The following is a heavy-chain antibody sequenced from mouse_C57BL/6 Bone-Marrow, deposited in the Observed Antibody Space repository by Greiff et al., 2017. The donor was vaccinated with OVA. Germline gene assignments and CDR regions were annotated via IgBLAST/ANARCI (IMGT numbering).Heavy chain of an antibody. CDR3: AGGYPFAY. Sequence: VQLQESGPGLVKPSQSLFLTCSITGFPITSGYYWIWIRQSPGKPLEWMGYITHSGETFYNPSLQSPISITRETSKNQFFLQLNSVTTEDTAMYYCAGGYPFAYWGQGTLVTVSA. J-gene: IGHJ3*01. CDR1: GFPITSGYY. CDR2: ITHSGET. V-gene: IGHV12-3*01.